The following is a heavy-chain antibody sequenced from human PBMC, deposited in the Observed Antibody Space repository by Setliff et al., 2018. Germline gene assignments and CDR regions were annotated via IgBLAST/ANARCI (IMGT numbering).Heavy chain of an antibody. V-gene: IGHV2-5*02. CDR3: AHRGGYGADSLYYFDA. J-gene: IGHJ4*02. CDR2: IYWDDVK. D-gene: IGHD3-10*01. Sequence: SGPTLVNPTQTLTLTCSFSGFSLRSSGMAVGWIRQPPGKALEWLALIYWDDVKRYSPFLKNRLTITQDTSENQVVLTLTNMDPVDTATYYCAHRGGYGADSLYYFDAWGQGTLVTVSS. CDR1: GFSLRSSGMA.